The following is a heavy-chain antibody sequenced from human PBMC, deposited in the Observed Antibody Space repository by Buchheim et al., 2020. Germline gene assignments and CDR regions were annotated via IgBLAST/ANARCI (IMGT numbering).Heavy chain of an antibody. D-gene: IGHD3-3*01. Sequence: EVQLSESGGGLVQPGGSLRLSCAASGFTFRSNVVSWVRQAPGKGPEWVSTMSGSGGGTYYADSVRGRFTISRDSSKNILYLPMNSLRAEDTAIYYCAKATGITIFGVSPNGMDVWGQGTT. CDR3: AKATGITIFGVSPNGMDV. CDR2: MSGSGGGT. J-gene: IGHJ6*02. CDR1: GFTFRSNV. V-gene: IGHV3-23*01.